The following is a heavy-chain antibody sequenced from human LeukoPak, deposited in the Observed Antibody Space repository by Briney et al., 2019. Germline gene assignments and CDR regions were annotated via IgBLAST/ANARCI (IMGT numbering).Heavy chain of an antibody. CDR2: IIPILGIA. V-gene: IGHV1-69*04. J-gene: IGHJ4*02. CDR3: ASESLMTTFGGVIVRGVGNYFDY. D-gene: IGHD3-16*02. Sequence: SVKVSCKASGGTFSSYAISWVRQAPGQGLEWMGRIIPILGIANYAQKFQGRVTITADKSTSTAYIELSSLRSEDTAVCYCASESLMTTFGGVIVRGVGNYFDYWGQGTLVTVSS. CDR1: GGTFSSYA.